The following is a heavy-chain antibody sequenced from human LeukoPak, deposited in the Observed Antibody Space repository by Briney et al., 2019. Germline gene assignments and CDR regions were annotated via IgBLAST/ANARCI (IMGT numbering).Heavy chain of an antibody. CDR2: IYTSRST. CDR3: ARQKCTSTSCLTKNAFDI. V-gene: IGHV4-4*09. J-gene: IGHJ3*02. Sequence: PSETLSLTCTVSGSITSYYWSWIGRPPGKGLEWIGYIYTSRSTNYNPSLKSRVTISVDTSKNQFSLDLSSVTAADTAVYYCARQKCTSTSCLTKNAFDIWGQGTMVTVSS. D-gene: IGHD2-2*01. CDR1: GSITSYY.